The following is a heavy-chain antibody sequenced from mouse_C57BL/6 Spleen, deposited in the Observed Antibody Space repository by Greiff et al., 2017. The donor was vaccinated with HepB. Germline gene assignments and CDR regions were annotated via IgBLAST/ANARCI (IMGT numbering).Heavy chain of an antibody. D-gene: IGHD1-1*01. CDR2: ISYDGSN. V-gene: IGHV3-6*01. J-gene: IGHJ2*01. Sequence: EVKLMESGPGLVKPSQSLSLTCSVTGYSITSGYYWNWIRQFPGNKLEWMGYISYDGSNNYNPSLKNRISITRDTSKNQFFLKLNSVTTEDTATYYCARGGDYYGSRGLDYWGQGTTLTVSS. CDR3: ARGGDYYGSRGLDY. CDR1: GYSITSGYY.